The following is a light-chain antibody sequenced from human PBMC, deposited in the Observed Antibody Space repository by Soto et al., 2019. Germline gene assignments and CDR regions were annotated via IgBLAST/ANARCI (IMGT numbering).Light chain of an antibody. CDR2: DDS. Sequence: SYELTQPPSVSVAPGQTARITCGGKNIGSKSVHWYQQKPGQAPVLVVYDDSDRPSGIPERFSGANSGNTATLTISRVEAGDEADYYCQVWDSSSDRHYVFGTGTKLTVL. V-gene: IGLV3-21*02. J-gene: IGLJ1*01. CDR1: NIGSKS. CDR3: QVWDSSSDRHYV.